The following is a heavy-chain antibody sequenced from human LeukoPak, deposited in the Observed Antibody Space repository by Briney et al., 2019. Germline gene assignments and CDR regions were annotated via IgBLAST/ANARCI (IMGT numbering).Heavy chain of an antibody. CDR2: INPNSGGT. J-gene: IGHJ4*02. CDR1: GYTFTGYY. CDR3: ARDEPTYYDILTGYYNRRDY. Sequence: ASVKVSCKASGYTFTGYYMHWVRQAPGQGLEWMGWINPNSGGTNYAQKFQGRVTMTRDTSISTAYMELRSLRSDDTAVYYCARDEPTYYDILTGYYNRRDYWGQGTLVTVSS. D-gene: IGHD3-9*01. V-gene: IGHV1-2*02.